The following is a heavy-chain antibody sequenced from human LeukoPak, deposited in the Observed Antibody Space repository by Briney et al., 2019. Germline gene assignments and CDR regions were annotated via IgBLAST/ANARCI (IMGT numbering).Heavy chain of an antibody. J-gene: IGHJ3*02. Sequence: SQTLSLTCATSGDSVSSNSAAWNWIRQSPSRGLEWLGRTYYRSKWYNDYAVSVKSRITINPDTSKNQFSLQLNSVTPEDTAVYYCARDREIVGATFEAFDIWGQGTMVTVSS. CDR1: GDSVSSNSAA. CDR2: TYYRSKWYN. D-gene: IGHD1-26*01. CDR3: ARDREIVGATFEAFDI. V-gene: IGHV6-1*01.